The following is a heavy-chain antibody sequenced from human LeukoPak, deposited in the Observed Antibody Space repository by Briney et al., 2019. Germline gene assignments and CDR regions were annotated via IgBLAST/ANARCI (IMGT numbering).Heavy chain of an antibody. CDR2: ISGIGSYI. Sequence: GGSLRLSCAASGFTFSSYSMNWVRQAPGKGLEWVSSISGIGSYIYYADSVKGRFTISRDDSKNTLYLQMNSLKTEDTAIYYCTSDPVGYYLSGVGDHWGQGTLVTVSS. D-gene: IGHD3-10*02. CDR1: GFTFSSYS. V-gene: IGHV3-21*03. CDR3: TSDPVGYYLSGVGDH. J-gene: IGHJ4*02.